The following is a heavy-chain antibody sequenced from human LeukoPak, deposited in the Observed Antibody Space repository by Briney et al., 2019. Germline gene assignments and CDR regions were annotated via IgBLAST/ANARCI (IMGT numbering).Heavy chain of an antibody. CDR1: GLSISSFY. V-gene: IGHV4-59*01. CDR2: IYFSGST. CDR3: GIVGSTGYGMDV. Sequence: SETLSLTCAVSGLSISSFYWSWIRQPPGKGLEWIGYIYFSGSTNYNPSLKSRVTISVDTSKNQCSLRLSSVTAADTAFYYCGIVGSTGYGMDVWGQGTTVTVSS. D-gene: IGHD4-17*01. J-gene: IGHJ6*02.